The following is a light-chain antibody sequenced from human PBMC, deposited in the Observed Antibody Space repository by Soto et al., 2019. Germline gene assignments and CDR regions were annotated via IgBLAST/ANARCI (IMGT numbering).Light chain of an antibody. J-gene: IGKJ5*01. CDR3: QQYIRYPLT. CDR2: DAS. CDR1: ERISSW. Sequence: DIQMTQSPSTLSASVGDSVTITCRASERISSWLAWYQQKPGKAPKLLIYDASTLESGVPSRFSGSGFGTEFTLTISSLQPEDFATYYCQQYIRYPLTLGQGTRLEIK. V-gene: IGKV1-5*01.